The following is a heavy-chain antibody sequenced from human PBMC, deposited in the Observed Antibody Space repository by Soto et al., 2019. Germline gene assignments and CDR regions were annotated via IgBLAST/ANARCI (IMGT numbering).Heavy chain of an antibody. CDR3: ARDPTTAMVFDY. J-gene: IGHJ4*02. V-gene: IGHV3-30-3*01. Sequence: GGSLRLSCAASGFTFSSYAMHWVRQAPGKGLEWVAVISYDGSNKYYADSVKGRFTISRDNSKNTLYLQMNSLRAEDTAVYYCARDPTTAMVFDYWGQGTLVTVSS. CDR1: GFTFSSYA. D-gene: IGHD5-18*01. CDR2: ISYDGSNK.